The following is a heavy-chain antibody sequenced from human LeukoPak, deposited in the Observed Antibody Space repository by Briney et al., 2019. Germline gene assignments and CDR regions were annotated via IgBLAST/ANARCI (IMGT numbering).Heavy chain of an antibody. CDR1: GGTFSSYA. D-gene: IGHD3-3*01. Sequence: SVKVSCKASGGTFSSYAISWVRQAPGQGLEWMGGIIPIFGTANYAQKFQGRVTITADESTSTAYMELSSLRSEDTAVYYCARDFPNPFPVESGLDCWGQGTLVTVSS. CDR3: ARDFPNPFPVESGLDC. J-gene: IGHJ4*02. CDR2: IIPIFGTA. V-gene: IGHV1-69*13.